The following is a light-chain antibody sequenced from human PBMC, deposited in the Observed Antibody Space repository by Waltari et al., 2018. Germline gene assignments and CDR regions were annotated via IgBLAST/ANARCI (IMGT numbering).Light chain of an antibody. Sequence: QSALTQPASVSGSPGQSITISCTGTSSDVGFYNYVSWYQQHPGKAPKLIIYDVFGRPSGVSNRFSGSKSGNTASLTLSGLLAEDEADYYCNSYTGSSSWVFGGGTKLTVL. CDR2: DVF. J-gene: IGLJ3*02. CDR1: SSDVGFYNY. CDR3: NSYTGSSSWV. V-gene: IGLV2-14*01.